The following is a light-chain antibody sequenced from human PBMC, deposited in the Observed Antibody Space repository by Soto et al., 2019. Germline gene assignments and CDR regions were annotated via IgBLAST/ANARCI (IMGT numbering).Light chain of an antibody. Sequence: DIQMTQSPSTLSASVGDRVTITCRASQSISSWLAWYQQKPGKAPNLLIYKASTLESGVPSRFSGSGSGTEFTLTINSLQPDDFATYYCQQYHSYSVTFGPGTKVDIK. J-gene: IGKJ3*01. V-gene: IGKV1-5*03. CDR3: QQYHSYSVT. CDR1: QSISSW. CDR2: KAS.